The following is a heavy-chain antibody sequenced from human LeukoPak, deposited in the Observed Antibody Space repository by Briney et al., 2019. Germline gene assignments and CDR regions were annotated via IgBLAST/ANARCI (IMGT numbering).Heavy chain of an antibody. Sequence: SETLSLTCTDSGGSMSNYYWSWIRQPAGKGLEWIGLIYSSGSTNYNPSLKSRVTMSVDTSKNQFSLNLSSVTAADTAVYYCAREGLWAFDIWGQGTMVTVSS. CDR2: IYSSGST. CDR1: GGSMSNYY. J-gene: IGHJ3*02. D-gene: IGHD3-16*01. V-gene: IGHV4-4*07. CDR3: AREGLWAFDI.